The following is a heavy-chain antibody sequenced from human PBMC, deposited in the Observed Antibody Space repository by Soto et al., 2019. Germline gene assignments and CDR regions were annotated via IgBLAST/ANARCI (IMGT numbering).Heavy chain of an antibody. CDR1: GFTFSSYA. D-gene: IGHD6-19*01. Sequence: LRLSCAASGFTFSSYAMSWVRQAPGKGLEWVSAISGSGGSTYYADSVKGRFTISRDNSKNTLYLQMNSLRAEDTAVYYCAKTGQWLAPRDYGMDVWGQGTTVTVSS. J-gene: IGHJ6*02. CDR2: ISGSGGST. CDR3: AKTGQWLAPRDYGMDV. V-gene: IGHV3-23*01.